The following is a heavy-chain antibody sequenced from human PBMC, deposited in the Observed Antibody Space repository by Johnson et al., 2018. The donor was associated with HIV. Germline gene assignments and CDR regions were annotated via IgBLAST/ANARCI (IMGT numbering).Heavy chain of an antibody. CDR3: VRAVYSSSSSCAVDM. D-gene: IGHD6-6*01. CDR2: INSDGSST. Sequence: AQLVESGGDLVQPGGSLRLSCAASRFIFNNYWMHWVRQAPGKGLVWVSRINSDGSSTSYADSVKGRFTISRDNAKNTLYLVMKRLRAEETAVYYCVRAVYSSSSSCAVDMWGQGTMFTVSS. V-gene: IGHV3-74*01. J-gene: IGHJ3*02. CDR1: RFIFNNYW.